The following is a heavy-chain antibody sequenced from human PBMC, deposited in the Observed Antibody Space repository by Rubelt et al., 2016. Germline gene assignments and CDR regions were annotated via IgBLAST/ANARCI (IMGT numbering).Heavy chain of an antibody. Sequence: QVQLQESGPGLVKPSQTLSLTCTVSGGSISGSSYYWGWIRQPPGKGLEWIGSIYYSGSTYYNPSLKSRVTISVDTSKNQCPLKLVAVTAADTAGYYGAAAPDGSGDYGNVDYWGQGTLVTVSS. D-gene: IGHD3-22*01. CDR2: IYYSGST. CDR1: GGSISGSSYY. V-gene: IGHV4-39*01. CDR3: AAAPDGSGDYGNVDY. J-gene: IGHJ4*02.